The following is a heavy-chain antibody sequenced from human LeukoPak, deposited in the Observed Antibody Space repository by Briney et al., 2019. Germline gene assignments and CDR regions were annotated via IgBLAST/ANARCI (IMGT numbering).Heavy chain of an antibody. CDR3: ARARTIFGAVPWFDP. Sequence: ASVKVSCKASGYTFTSYGISWVRQAPGQGHEWMGWISAYNGNTNYAQKLQGRVTMTTDTSTSTAYMELRSLRSDDTAVYYCARARTIFGAVPWFDPWGQGTLVTVSS. D-gene: IGHD3-3*01. CDR1: GYTFTSYG. V-gene: IGHV1-18*01. CDR2: ISAYNGNT. J-gene: IGHJ5*02.